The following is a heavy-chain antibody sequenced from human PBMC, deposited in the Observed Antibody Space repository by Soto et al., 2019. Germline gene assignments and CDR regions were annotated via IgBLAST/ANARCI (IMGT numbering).Heavy chain of an antibody. CDR2: ISSSSSYI. CDR3: ARGYDSSGYYSFKYYFDY. CDR1: GFTFSSYS. Sequence: GGSLRLSCAASGFTFSSYSMNWVRQAPGKGLEWVSSISSSSSYIYYADSVKGRFTISRDNAKNSLYLQMNSLRAEDTAVYYCARGYDSSGYYSFKYYFDYWGQGTLVTSPQ. D-gene: IGHD3-22*01. V-gene: IGHV3-21*01. J-gene: IGHJ4*02.